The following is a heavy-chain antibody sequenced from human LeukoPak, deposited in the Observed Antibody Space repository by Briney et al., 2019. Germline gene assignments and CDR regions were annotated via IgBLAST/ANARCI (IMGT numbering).Heavy chain of an antibody. CDR3: AKGQGIAAATIDY. J-gene: IGHJ4*02. CDR1: GFTFSSYG. D-gene: IGHD6-13*01. V-gene: IGHV3-30*02. CDR2: IRYDGSNK. Sequence: PGGSLRLSCAASGFTFSSYGMHWVRQAPGKGLEWVAFIRYDGSNKYYADSVKGRFTISRDNSKNTLYLQMNSLRAEDTAVYYCAKGQGIAAATIDYWGQGTLVTVSS.